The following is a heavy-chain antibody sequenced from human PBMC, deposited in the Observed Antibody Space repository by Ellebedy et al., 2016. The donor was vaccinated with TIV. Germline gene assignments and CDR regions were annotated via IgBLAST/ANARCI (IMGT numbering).Heavy chain of an antibody. D-gene: IGHD3-10*02. CDR2: VHTSGTP. Sequence: SETLSLXCTVSGGSIRNYYWNWIRQPAGEGLDWIGRVHTSGTPNFKPSLKSRVTMSIDASRNQFSLKLNSVTAVDTAIYYCARLCSTSTCSGAFDFWGQGILVTVSS. V-gene: IGHV4-4*07. J-gene: IGHJ4*02. CDR3: ARLCSTSTCSGAFDF. CDR1: GGSIRNYY.